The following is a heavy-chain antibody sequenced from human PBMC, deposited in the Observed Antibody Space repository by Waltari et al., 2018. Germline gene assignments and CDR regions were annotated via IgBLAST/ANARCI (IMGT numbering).Heavy chain of an antibody. J-gene: IGHJ4*02. CDR1: GYSISSGYY. D-gene: IGHD2-15*01. CDR2: IYHSGGT. CDR3: ARQGGDVVVVAAADY. V-gene: IGHV4-38-2*01. Sequence: QVQLQESGPGLVKPSETLSLTCAVSGYSISSGYYWGWIRQPPGKGLEWIGSIYHSGGTYYNPSLKSRVTISVDTSKNQFSLKLSSVTAADTAVYYCARQGGDVVVVAAADYWGQGTLVTVSS.